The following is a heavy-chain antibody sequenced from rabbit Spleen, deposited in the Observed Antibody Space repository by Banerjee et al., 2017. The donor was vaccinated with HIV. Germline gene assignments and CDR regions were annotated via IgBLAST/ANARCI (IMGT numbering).Heavy chain of an antibody. CDR1: GFSFSSSDY. J-gene: IGHJ4*01. CDR2: IAGSSSGFT. V-gene: IGHV1S40*01. Sequence: QSLEESGGDLVKPGASLTLTCTSSGFSFSSSDYMCWVRQAPGKGLEWISCIAGSSSGFTYSATWAKGRFTCSKTSSTTVTLQLNSLTAADTATYFCVRDQAGYAGYGPWYFNLWGPGTLVTVS. CDR3: VRDQAGYAGYGPWYFNL. D-gene: IGHD7-1*01.